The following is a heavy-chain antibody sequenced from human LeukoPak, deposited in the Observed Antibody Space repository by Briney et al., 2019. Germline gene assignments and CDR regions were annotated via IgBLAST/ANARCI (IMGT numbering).Heavy chain of an antibody. Sequence: GGSLRLSCAASGFTIDDYLMSWVRQAPGKGLEWVANIKEDVSDKYNVDSVQGRFTISRDNAKNALYLQMSRLRAYDTAGYYCARVGVAGFDYWGGGLLVSVST. V-gene: IGHV3-7*03. J-gene: IGHJ4*02. CDR2: IKEDVSDK. CDR1: GFTIDDYL. CDR3: ARVGVAGFDY. D-gene: IGHD3-3*01.